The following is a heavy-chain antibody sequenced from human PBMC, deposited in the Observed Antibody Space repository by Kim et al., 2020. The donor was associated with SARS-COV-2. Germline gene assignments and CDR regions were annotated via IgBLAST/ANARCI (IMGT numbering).Heavy chain of an antibody. D-gene: IGHD4-17*01. J-gene: IGHJ4*02. CDR2: ISYDGSNK. V-gene: IGHV3-30*04. CDR3: ARDFYGAYIPSVDY. Sequence: GGSLRLSCAASGFTFSSYAMRWVRQAPGKGLEWVAVISYDGSNKYYADSVKGRFTISRDNSKNTLYLQMNSLRAEDTAVYYCARDFYGAYIPSVDYWGQGTLVTVSS. CDR1: GFTFSSYA.